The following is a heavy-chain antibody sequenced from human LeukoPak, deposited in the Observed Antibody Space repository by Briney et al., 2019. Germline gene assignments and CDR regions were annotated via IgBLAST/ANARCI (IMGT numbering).Heavy chain of an antibody. Sequence: SVKVSCKASGGTFSSYAISWVRQAPGQGLEWMGGIIPIFGTANYAQKFQGRVTITADKSTSTAYMELSSLRSEDTAVYYCFLDYYDSSGYQNWGQGTLVTVSS. CDR1: GGTFSSYA. CDR2: IIPIFGTA. J-gene: IGHJ4*02. V-gene: IGHV1-69*06. D-gene: IGHD3-22*01. CDR3: FLDYYDSSGYQN.